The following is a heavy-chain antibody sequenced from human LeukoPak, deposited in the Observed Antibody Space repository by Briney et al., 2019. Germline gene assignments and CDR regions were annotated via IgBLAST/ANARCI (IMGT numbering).Heavy chain of an antibody. CDR1: VYTFTNFY. CDR2: INPNSGDT. Sequence: VKVSCKASVYTFTNFYIHCVRQARGQGLEWMGWINPNSGDTSYAREFQDRVTMTRDTSLSTAYMELSRLRSDDTAVYFCARRPINCIITNCYVDYWGQGTLVTVSS. J-gene: IGHJ4*02. CDR3: ARRPINCIITNCYVDY. V-gene: IGHV1-2*02. D-gene: IGHD2-2*01.